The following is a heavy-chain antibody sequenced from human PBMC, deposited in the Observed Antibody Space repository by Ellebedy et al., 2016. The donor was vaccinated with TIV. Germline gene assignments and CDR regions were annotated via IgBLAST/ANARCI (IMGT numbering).Heavy chain of an antibody. D-gene: IGHD3-22*01. Sequence: AASVKVSCKASGGTFSSYAISWVRQAPGQGLEWMGGIIPIFGTANYAQKFQGRVTITADESTSTAYMELSSLRSEDTAVYYCARESVVITGHGDYWGQGTLVTVSS. V-gene: IGHV1-69*13. CDR2: IIPIFGTA. CDR3: ARESVVITGHGDY. J-gene: IGHJ4*02. CDR1: GGTFSSYA.